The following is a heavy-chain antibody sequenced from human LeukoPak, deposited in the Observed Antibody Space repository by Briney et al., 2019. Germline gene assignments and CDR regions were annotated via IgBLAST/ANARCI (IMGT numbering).Heavy chain of an antibody. CDR2: ISSSGSTI. D-gene: IGHD2-8*01. V-gene: IGHV3-11*04. Sequence: GGSLRLSCAASGFSFSDYYMSWIRQAPGKGLEWVSYISSSGSTIYYADSVKGRFTISRDNAKNSLYLQMNSLRAEDTAVYYCARDGVSCTNGVCYTAAMDVWGKGTTVTVSS. J-gene: IGHJ6*03. CDR1: GFSFSDYY. CDR3: ARDGVSCTNGVCYTAAMDV.